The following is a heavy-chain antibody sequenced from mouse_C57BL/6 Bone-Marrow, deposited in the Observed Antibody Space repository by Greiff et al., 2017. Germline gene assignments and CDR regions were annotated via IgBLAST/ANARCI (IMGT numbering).Heavy chain of an antibody. Sequence: EVMLVESGGGLVKPGGSLKLSCAASGFTFSSYAMSWVRQTPEKRLEWVATISDGGSYTYYPDNVKGRFTISRDNAKNNLYLQMSHLKSEDTAVYYCARGSTMVTPYSLDYRGQGTSVTVSS. CDR3: ARGSTMVTPYSLDY. D-gene: IGHD2-2*01. V-gene: IGHV5-4*03. CDR2: ISDGGSYT. CDR1: GFTFSSYA. J-gene: IGHJ4*01.